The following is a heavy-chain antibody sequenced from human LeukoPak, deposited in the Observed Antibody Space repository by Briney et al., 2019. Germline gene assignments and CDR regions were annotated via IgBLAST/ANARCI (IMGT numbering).Heavy chain of an antibody. CDR3: VKLNRIAGDFDY. J-gene: IGHJ4*02. CDR1: GFTFSNAW. Sequence: KSGGSLRLSCAASGFTFSNAWMTWVREAPGKGLEWVGRVKSKTDGGTTDFAAPVKGRFTISRENSKNTLYLQMSSLRAEDTAVYYCVKLNRIAGDFDYRGQGTLVTVSS. CDR2: VKSKTDGGTT. D-gene: IGHD6-13*01. V-gene: IGHV3-15*05.